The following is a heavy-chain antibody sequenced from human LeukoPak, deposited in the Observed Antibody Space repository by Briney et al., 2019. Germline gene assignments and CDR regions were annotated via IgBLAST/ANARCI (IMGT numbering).Heavy chain of an antibody. Sequence: GGSLRLSCAASGFTFSNAWMSWVRQAPGKGLEWVAVISYDGSNKYYADSVKGRFTISRDNSKNTLYLQMNSLRAEDTAVYYCAREGSAYCSSTSCYGNDAFDIWGQGTMVTVSS. CDR2: ISYDGSNK. CDR1: GFTFSNAW. J-gene: IGHJ3*02. D-gene: IGHD2-2*01. V-gene: IGHV3-30*03. CDR3: AREGSAYCSSTSCYGNDAFDI.